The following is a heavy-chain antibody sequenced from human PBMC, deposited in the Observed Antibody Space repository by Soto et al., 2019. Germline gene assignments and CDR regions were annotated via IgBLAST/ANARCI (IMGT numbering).Heavy chain of an antibody. CDR3: LRSDARDY. CDR2: ISRSSSLR. J-gene: IGHJ4*02. V-gene: IGHV3-21*01. Sequence: EVQLVESGGGLVKPGGSVRLSCTASGFTFSSYSMNWVRQAPGKGLEWLSSISRSSSLRYYTDSVRGRFTISRDNAENTLYLQMNSLRVDDTAVYYCLRSDARDYWVQGTLVAVSS. CDR1: GFTFSSYS. D-gene: IGHD6-6*01.